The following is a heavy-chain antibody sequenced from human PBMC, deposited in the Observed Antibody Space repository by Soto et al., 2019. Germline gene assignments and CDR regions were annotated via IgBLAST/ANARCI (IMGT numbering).Heavy chain of an antibody. J-gene: IGHJ6*02. CDR2: IIPIFGTA. V-gene: IGHV1-69*13. D-gene: IGHD2-2*01. Sequence: GASVKVSCKASGGTFSSYAISWVRQAPGQGLEWMGGIIPIFGTANYAQKFQGRVTITADESTSTAYMELSSLRSEDTAVYYCAREQDIVVVPAAPGYYYYGMDVWGQGXTVTVYS. CDR1: GGTFSSYA. CDR3: AREQDIVVVPAAPGYYYYGMDV.